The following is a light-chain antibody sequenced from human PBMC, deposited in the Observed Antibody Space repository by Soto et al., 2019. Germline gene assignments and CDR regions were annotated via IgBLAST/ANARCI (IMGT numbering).Light chain of an antibody. CDR3: QTYNSAQYT. V-gene: IGKV1-27*01. CDR1: QSISNY. Sequence: DIQMTQSPSSLSASVGDRVTITCRASQSISNYLAWYQQKPGKIPKLLIYAASTLQSGVPSRFSGSGSGTDFTLTISSLQPEDVATYYCQTYNSAQYTFGQGTKLEIK. J-gene: IGKJ2*01. CDR2: AAS.